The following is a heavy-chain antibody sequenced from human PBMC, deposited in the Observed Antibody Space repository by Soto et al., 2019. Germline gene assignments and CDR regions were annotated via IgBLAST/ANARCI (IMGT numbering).Heavy chain of an antibody. Sequence: QVQLQQWGAGLLKPSETLSLTCAVYGGSFSGYYWSWIRQPPGKGLEWIGEINHSGSTNYNPSLKSRVTISVDTSKNQFSLKLSSVTAADTAVYYCARGRRGYSYGHSVAALGYWGQGTLVTVSS. D-gene: IGHD5-18*01. CDR1: GGSFSGYY. J-gene: IGHJ4*02. CDR3: ARGRRGYSYGHSVAALGY. V-gene: IGHV4-34*01. CDR2: INHSGST.